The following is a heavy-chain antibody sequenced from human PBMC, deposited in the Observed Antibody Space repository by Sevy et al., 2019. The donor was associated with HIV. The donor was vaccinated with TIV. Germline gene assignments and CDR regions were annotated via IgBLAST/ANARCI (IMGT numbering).Heavy chain of an antibody. Sequence: GGSLRLSCTASGFTFNNYVMSWVRQAPGKGLEWVSTITARGGTKYYADSVKGRFTISRDNSQNTLYLQMNSLSAEDTAVYYCAKGRVTGTVNFDYWGQGTLVTVSS. V-gene: IGHV3-23*01. CDR1: GFTFNNYV. D-gene: IGHD1-1*01. J-gene: IGHJ4*02. CDR2: ITARGGTK. CDR3: AKGRVTGTVNFDY.